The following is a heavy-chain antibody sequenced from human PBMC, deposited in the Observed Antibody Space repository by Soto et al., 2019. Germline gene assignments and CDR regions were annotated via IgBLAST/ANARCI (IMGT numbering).Heavy chain of an antibody. Sequence: EVQLVESGGGLIQPGGSLRLSCVASGFTVSTYYMSWVRQAPGKGLEWVSIIYSGGTTYYADSVKGRFTISRDNSKNTGYLQMNSLRAEDTALYYCARTRGSRGNNFHYDAIDVWGQGTMVTVSS. CDR3: ARTRGSRGNNFHYDAIDV. V-gene: IGHV3-53*01. CDR2: IYSGGTT. D-gene: IGHD1-20*01. J-gene: IGHJ6*01. CDR1: GFTVSTYY.